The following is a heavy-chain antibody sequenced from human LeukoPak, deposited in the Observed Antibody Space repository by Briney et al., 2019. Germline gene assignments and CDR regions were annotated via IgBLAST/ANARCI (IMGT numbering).Heavy chain of an antibody. CDR2: ISSSGSTI. Sequence: PGGSLRLSCAASGFTFSDYYMSWIRQAPGKGLEWVSYISSSGSTIYYADSVKGRFTISRDNAKNSLYLQMNSLIAEDTAVYYCAREYYDSIWELDYFDYWGQGTLVPVSS. D-gene: IGHD3-22*01. CDR1: GFTFSDYY. V-gene: IGHV3-11*04. CDR3: AREYYDSIWELDYFDY. J-gene: IGHJ4*02.